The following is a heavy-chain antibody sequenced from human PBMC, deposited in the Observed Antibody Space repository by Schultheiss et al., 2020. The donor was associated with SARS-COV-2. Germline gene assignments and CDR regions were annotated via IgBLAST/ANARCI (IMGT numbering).Heavy chain of an antibody. CDR1: GFSFSNYW. V-gene: IGHV5-51*01. D-gene: IGHD3-16*01. J-gene: IGHJ4*02. CDR2: IYPSNSDV. CDR3: ARHFGMEGLAHNDY. Sequence: GESLKISCEGSGFSFSNYWIAWVRQMPGEGLEWMGLIYPSNSDVKYSPSFEGQVTISADKSVNTAYLQWSRLKASDTAMYYCARHFGMEGLAHNDYWGQGTLVTVSS.